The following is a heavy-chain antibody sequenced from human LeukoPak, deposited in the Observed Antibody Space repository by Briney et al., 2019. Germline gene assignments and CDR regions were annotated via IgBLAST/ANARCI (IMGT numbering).Heavy chain of an antibody. J-gene: IGHJ5*02. V-gene: IGHV4-39*01. CDR2: IYYSGST. CDR3: ARQCPSNDGYSSSWSPGWFDP. Sequence: SETLSLTCTVSGGSISSSSYYWGWIRQPPGKGLEWIGSIYYSGSTYYNPSLKSRVTISVDTSKNQFSLKLSSVTAADTAVYYCARQCPSNDGYSSSWSPGWFDPWGQGTLVTVSS. CDR1: GGSISSSSYY. D-gene: IGHD6-13*01.